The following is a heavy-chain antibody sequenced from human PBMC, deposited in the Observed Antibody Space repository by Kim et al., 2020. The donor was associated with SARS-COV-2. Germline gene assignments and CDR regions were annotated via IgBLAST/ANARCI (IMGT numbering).Heavy chain of an antibody. D-gene: IGHD2-15*01. V-gene: IGHV4-59*01. CDR3: ARDKSLRPIGYCSGGSCLPEAGWFDP. CDR1: GGSISSYY. Sequence: SETLSLTCTVSGGSISSYYWSWIRQPPGKGLEWIGYIYYSGSTNYNPSLKSRVTISVDTSKNQFSLKLSSVTAADTAVYYCARDKSLRPIGYCSGGSCLPEAGWFDPWGQGTLVTVSS. CDR2: IYYSGST. J-gene: IGHJ5*02.